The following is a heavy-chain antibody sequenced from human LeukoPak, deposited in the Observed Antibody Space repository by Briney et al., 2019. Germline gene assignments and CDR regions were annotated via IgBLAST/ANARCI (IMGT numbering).Heavy chain of an antibody. V-gene: IGHV1-3*04. Sequence: ASVKVSCKASGYTFTSYSMHWVRQAPGQRLEWMGWINTGNGNTKYSQKVQGRVTITRDTSASTAYMELSSLRSEDTAVYYCARGDCYGSGRGVDYWGQGTLVTVSS. CDR1: GYTFTSYS. CDR2: INTGNGNT. D-gene: IGHD3-10*01. CDR3: ARGDCYGSGRGVDY. J-gene: IGHJ4*02.